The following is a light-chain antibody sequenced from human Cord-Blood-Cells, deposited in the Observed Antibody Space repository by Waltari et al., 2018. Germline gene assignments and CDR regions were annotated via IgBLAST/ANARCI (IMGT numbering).Light chain of an antibody. J-gene: IGLJ3*02. Sequence: QSALTQPASVSASPGQSITISCTGTSSDAGGYNYVSWYQQHPGKAPKLMIYYVSKRPSGVSNRFSGSKSGNTASLTISGLQAEDEADYYCSSYTSSSTRVFGGGTKLTVL. V-gene: IGLV2-14*01. CDR3: SSYTSSSTRV. CDR1: SSDAGGYNY. CDR2: YVS.